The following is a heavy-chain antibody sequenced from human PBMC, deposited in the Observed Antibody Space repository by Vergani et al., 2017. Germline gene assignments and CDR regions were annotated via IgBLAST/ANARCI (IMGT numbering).Heavy chain of an antibody. CDR1: GITFWKFG. V-gene: IGHV3-9*01. J-gene: IGHJ3*01. CDR2: ISWNSGAV. Sequence: EVQVVESGGGLVQPGGSLRLSCEASGITFWKFGMHWVRQGPGKGLEWVSGISWNSGAVDYADSVRGRFTISRDNAKNSLFLEMNSLRFEDTAVYFCTKGSVYYHDSAGHGYDPYTGFDLWGQGTLVTVSS. CDR3: TKGSVYYHDSAGHGYDPYTGFDL. D-gene: IGHD5-12*01.